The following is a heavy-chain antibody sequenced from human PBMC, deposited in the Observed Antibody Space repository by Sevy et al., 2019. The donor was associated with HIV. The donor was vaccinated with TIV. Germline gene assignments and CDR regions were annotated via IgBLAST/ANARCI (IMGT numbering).Heavy chain of an antibody. J-gene: IGHJ6*02. D-gene: IGHD5-12*01. V-gene: IGHV3-30*18. CDR1: GFTFSSYG. Sequence: GGSLRLSCAASGFTFSSYGMHWVRQAPGKGLEWVAVIPYDGSNKYYADSVKGRFTISRDNSKNTLYLQMNSLRAEDTAVYYCAKDRWLHLSYGMDVWGQGTTVTVSS. CDR2: IPYDGSNK. CDR3: AKDRWLHLSYGMDV.